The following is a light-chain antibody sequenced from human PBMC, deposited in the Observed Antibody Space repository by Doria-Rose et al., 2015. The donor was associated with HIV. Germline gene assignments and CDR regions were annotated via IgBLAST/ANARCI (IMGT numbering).Light chain of an antibody. Sequence: TQSPGTLPLSPGERATLSCRASQSFSSTYLAWYQQKPGQAPSLLIYDGSTRATGIPDRFSASGSGTDFTLTINRLDPEDFALYYCHQYGTSWTFGQGTKVEI. CDR1: QSFSSTY. CDR2: DGS. V-gene: IGKV3-20*01. J-gene: IGKJ1*01. CDR3: HQYGTSWT.